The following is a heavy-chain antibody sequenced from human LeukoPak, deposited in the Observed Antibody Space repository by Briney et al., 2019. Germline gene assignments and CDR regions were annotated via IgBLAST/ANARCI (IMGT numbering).Heavy chain of an antibody. J-gene: IGHJ4*02. CDR1: GFTFSNFG. CDR3: AKQMAVDYFDY. V-gene: IGHV3-30*18. D-gene: IGHD5-24*01. CDR2: ISYDGKNE. Sequence: GGSLRLSCAASGFTFSNFGMHWVRQAPGKGLEWVAVISYDGKNEYYSDSVKGRFTISRDNAKNTLYLQMNSLRAEDTAVYYCAKQMAVDYFDYWGQGTLVTVSS.